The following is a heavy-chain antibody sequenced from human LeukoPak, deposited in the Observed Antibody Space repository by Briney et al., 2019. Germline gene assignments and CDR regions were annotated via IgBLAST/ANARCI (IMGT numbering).Heavy chain of an antibody. V-gene: IGHV4-30-2*01. CDR1: GGSLNSGGFS. J-gene: IGHJ6*03. CDR2: IYLSGST. D-gene: IGHD1-20*01. CDR3: ARPGVTGRNYYYMDV. Sequence: PSETLSLTSAVSGGSLNSGGFSWSWIRQPPGKGLEWIGYIYLSGSTNHNPSLRSRVTISVDRSKNQFSLKLTSVTAADTAVYYCARPGVTGRNYYYMDVWGKGTTVTVSS.